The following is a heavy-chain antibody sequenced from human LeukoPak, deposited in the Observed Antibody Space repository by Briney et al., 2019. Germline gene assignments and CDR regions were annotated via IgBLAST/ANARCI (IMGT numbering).Heavy chain of an antibody. V-gene: IGHV3-48*01. Sequence: PSETLSLTCTVSGGSISSSSYYWGWIRQPPGKGLEWVSYISSSSSTIYYADSVKGRFTISRDNAKNSLYLQMNSLRAEDTAVYYCARVIGATPHWGQGTLVTVSS. J-gene: IGHJ4*02. CDR2: ISSSSSTI. CDR1: GGSISSSS. D-gene: IGHD1-26*01. CDR3: ARVIGATPH.